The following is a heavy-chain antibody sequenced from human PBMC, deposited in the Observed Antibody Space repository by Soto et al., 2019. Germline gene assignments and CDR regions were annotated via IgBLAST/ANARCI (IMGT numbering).Heavy chain of an antibody. CDR2: INHSGST. CDR3: ERGGIVDTINWFDT. D-gene: IGHD5-12*01. Sequence: NPSETLSLTCAVYGGSFSGYYWSWIRQPPGKGLEWIGEINHSGSTNYNPSLKSRVTISVDTSKNQFSLKLSSVTAADTAVYYCERGGIVDTINWFDTWGQGTLVTVSS. CDR1: GGSFSGYY. V-gene: IGHV4-34*01. J-gene: IGHJ5*02.